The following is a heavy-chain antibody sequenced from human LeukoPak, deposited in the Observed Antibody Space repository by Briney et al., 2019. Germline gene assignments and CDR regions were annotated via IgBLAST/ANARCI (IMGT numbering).Heavy chain of an antibody. CDR3: VRDYGDYLTDY. Sequence: SGTLCLTCSVSGGSISSYYWTWVRQPPGKGLEWIGYIYYSGRTNYNPSLKSRLSMSVDTSKNQFSLNLTSVTADDTAVYYCVRDYGDYLTDYWGQGTLVTVSS. J-gene: IGHJ4*02. D-gene: IGHD4-17*01. V-gene: IGHV4-59*12. CDR2: IYYSGRT. CDR1: GGSISSYY.